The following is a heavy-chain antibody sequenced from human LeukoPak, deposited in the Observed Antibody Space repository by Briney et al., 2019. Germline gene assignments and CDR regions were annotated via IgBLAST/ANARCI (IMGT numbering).Heavy chain of an antibody. J-gene: IGHJ1*01. D-gene: IGHD2-8*01. Sequence: GASVKVSCKASGYTFTSYDINWVRQATGQGLEWMGWMNPNSGNTGYAQKFQGRVTITRNTSISTAYMELSSLRSEDTAVYYCARANPVLMVSKYFQHWGQGTLVTVSS. CDR3: ARANPVLMVSKYFQH. V-gene: IGHV1-8*03. CDR2: MNPNSGNT. CDR1: GYTFTSYD.